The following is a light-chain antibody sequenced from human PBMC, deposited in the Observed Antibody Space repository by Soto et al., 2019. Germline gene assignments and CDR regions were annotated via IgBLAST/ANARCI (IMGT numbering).Light chain of an antibody. CDR3: QQYGRSPTT. CDR1: QGIGDA. CDR2: GAS. Sequence: EIVMTQSPATLSVSPGERATLSCRASQGIGDALAWYQHKPGQAPRLLIYGASSRATGIPDRFSGSGSGTDFTLTISRLEPEDFAVYYCQQYGRSPTTFGQGTKVDIK. V-gene: IGKV3-20*01. J-gene: IGKJ1*01.